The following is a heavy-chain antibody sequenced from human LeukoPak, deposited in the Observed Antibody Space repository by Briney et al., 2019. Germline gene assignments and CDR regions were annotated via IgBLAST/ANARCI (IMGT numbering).Heavy chain of an antibody. D-gene: IGHD3-22*01. J-gene: IGHJ4*02. CDR2: ISYDGSNK. CDR1: GFTFSSYG. V-gene: IGHV3-30*03. CDR3: ARAGSSGYYYGDLYYFDY. Sequence: PGGSLRLSCAASGFTFSSYGMHWVRQAPGKGLEWVAVISYDGSNKYYADSVKGRFTISRDNSKNTLYLQMNSLRAEDTAVYYCARAGSSGYYYGDLYYFDYWGQGTLVTVSS.